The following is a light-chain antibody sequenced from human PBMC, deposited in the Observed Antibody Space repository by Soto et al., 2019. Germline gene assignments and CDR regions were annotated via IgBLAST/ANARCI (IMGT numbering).Light chain of an antibody. V-gene: IGLV1-47*01. Sequence: QSVLTQPPSASGTPGQRVTISCSGSSSNIGSNYVYWYQQLPGTAPKLLIYRNNQRPSGVPDRFSGSKSGTSASLAISGLRSEDEAAYYCAAWDDSLNGPVFGGGTKLTVL. CDR2: RNN. CDR1: SSNIGSNY. CDR3: AAWDDSLNGPV. J-gene: IGLJ2*01.